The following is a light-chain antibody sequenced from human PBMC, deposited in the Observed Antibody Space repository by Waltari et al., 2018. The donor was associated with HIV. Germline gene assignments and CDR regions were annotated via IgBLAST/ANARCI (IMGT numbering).Light chain of an antibody. CDR2: EAS. J-gene: IGKJ5*01. CDR1: ESVLSSSNNVNY. V-gene: IGKV4-1*01. CDR3: QQYYSTPT. Sequence: DIVLTQSPETLSVSLGERAAIHSKSGESVLSSSNNVNYFAWYQQRPGQPPTLLFSEASSRSSGVPARFTASGSRTDFTLTIDDLQADDVAVYFCQQYYSTPTFGRGTQLV.